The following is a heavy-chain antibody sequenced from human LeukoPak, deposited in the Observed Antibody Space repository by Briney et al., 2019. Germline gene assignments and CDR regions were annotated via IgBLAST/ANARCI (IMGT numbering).Heavy chain of an antibody. V-gene: IGHV4-61*02. CDR1: GGSISSGSYY. CDR3: ARGGNYWPQWWFDP. D-gene: IGHD1-26*01. J-gene: IGHJ5*02. Sequence: SETLSLTCTVSGGSISSGSYYWTWIRQPAGKGLEYIGRIYTSGSTSYNPSLKSRVTMSLDASKNQFSLELNSVTPADTAVYYCARGGNYWPQWWFDPWGRGTLVSVSS. CDR2: IYTSGST.